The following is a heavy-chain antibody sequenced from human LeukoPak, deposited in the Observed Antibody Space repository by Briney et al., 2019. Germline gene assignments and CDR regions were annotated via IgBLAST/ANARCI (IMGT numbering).Heavy chain of an antibody. CDR1: RGTFSSYA. CDR3: ARDRGYSSGWPPGDY. V-gene: IGHV1-69*13. J-gene: IGHJ4*02. CDR2: IIPIFGTA. D-gene: IGHD6-19*01. Sequence: ASVKVSCKASRGTFSSYAISWVRQAPGQGLEWMGGIIPIFGTANYAQKFQGRVTITADESTSTAYMELRSLRSDDTAVYYCARDRGYSSGWPPGDYWGQGTLVTVSS.